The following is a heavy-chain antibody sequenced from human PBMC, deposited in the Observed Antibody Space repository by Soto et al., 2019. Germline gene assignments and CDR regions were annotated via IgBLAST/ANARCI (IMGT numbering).Heavy chain of an antibody. CDR2: INPGDSDY. D-gene: IGHD1-1*01. CDR3: ARNRYINNWLFAFDV. J-gene: IGHJ3*01. Sequence: GESLKISCKGSGYAFTTYWIGWVRQMPGKGLEWMGVINPGDSDYRYSPSFQGRGTMSVDNSITTAYLQLSSLKASDTAMYYCARNRYINNWLFAFDVWGQGTMVTVSS. V-gene: IGHV5-51*01. CDR1: GYAFTTYW.